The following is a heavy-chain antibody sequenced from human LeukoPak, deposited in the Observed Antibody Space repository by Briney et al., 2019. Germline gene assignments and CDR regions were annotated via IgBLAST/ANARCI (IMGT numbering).Heavy chain of an antibody. CDR1: GFTFSGYW. CDR3: ARSANYFDTSGQDY. J-gene: IGHJ4*02. D-gene: IGHD3-22*01. CDR2: TNRDDSDT. Sequence: QPGGSLRLSCAASGFTFSGYWMHWVRQAPGKGLVWVSRTNRDDSDTSYADSMKGRFTISRDKAKSTLYLQMNSLRVEGTAVYYCARSANYFDTSGQDYWGQGTLVTVSS. V-gene: IGHV3-74*01.